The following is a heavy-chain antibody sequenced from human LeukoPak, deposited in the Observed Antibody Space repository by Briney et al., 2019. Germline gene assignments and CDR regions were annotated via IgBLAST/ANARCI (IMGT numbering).Heavy chain of an antibody. CDR3: AKPPLYYYDSSGYYYLDY. V-gene: IGHV3-23*01. D-gene: IGHD3-22*01. CDR2: ISGSGGST. J-gene: IGHJ4*02. Sequence: GGSLRLSCAASGFTFSSHGMSWVRQAPGKGLEWVSAISGSGGSTYYADSVKGRFTISRDNSKNTLYLQMNSLRAEDTAVYYCAKPPLYYYDSSGYYYLDYWGQGTLVTVSS. CDR1: GFTFSSHG.